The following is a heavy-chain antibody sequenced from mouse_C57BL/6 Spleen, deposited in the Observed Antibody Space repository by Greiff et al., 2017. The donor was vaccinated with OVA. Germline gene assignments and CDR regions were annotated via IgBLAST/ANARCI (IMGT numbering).Heavy chain of an antibody. CDR1: GFTFSDYG. Sequence: EVMLVESGGGLVKPGGSLKLSCAASGFTFSDYGMHWVRQAPEKGLEWVAYISSGSSTIYYADTVKGRFTISRDNAKNTLFLQMTSLRSEDTAMYYCARSLYYYGSSYLDYWGQGTTLTVSS. D-gene: IGHD1-1*01. CDR3: ARSLYYYGSSYLDY. CDR2: ISSGSSTI. V-gene: IGHV5-17*01. J-gene: IGHJ2*01.